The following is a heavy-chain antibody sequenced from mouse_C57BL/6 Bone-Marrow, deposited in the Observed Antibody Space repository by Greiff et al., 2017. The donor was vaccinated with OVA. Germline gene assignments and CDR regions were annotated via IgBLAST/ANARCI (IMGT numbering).Heavy chain of an antibody. J-gene: IGHJ4*01. Sequence: EVQVVESEGGLVQPGSSMKLSCTASGFTFSDYYMAWVRQVPEKGLEWVANINYDGSSTYYLDSLKSRFIISRDNAKNILYLQMSSLKSEDTATYYCARGGEYGSSFYYAMDYWGQGTSVTVSS. D-gene: IGHD1-1*01. V-gene: IGHV5-16*01. CDR2: INYDGSST. CDR1: GFTFSDYY. CDR3: ARGGEYGSSFYYAMDY.